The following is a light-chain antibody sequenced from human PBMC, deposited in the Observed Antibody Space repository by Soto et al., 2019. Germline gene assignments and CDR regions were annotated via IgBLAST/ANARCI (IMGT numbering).Light chain of an antibody. CDR2: DAF. J-gene: IGKJ4*01. Sequence: DLQMTQSPSSLSASVGDRVTIACQASQDINIFLNWYQQKPGKAPKLLIYDAFTLETGVPSRFSGSGSGTDFTFTISSLQPEDIATYYCQQYDTRLSFGGGTNVEI. CDR1: QDINIF. V-gene: IGKV1-33*01. CDR3: QQYDTRLS.